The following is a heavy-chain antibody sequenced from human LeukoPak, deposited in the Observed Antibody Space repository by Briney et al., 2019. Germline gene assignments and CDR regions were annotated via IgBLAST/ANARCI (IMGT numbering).Heavy chain of an antibody. D-gene: IGHD3-3*01. Sequence: SGPVLLKPTETLTLTCTVSGFSLSNARRGVSWIRQPPGKALEWLSHIFSNDEKSYTTSLKSRLTISKDTFKSHVVLTMTNVDPVDTATYYCARMPYYDFWSGYGYYFDYWGQGTLVTVSS. J-gene: IGHJ4*02. V-gene: IGHV2-26*01. CDR3: ARMPYYDFWSGYGYYFDY. CDR1: GFSLSNARRG. CDR2: IFSNDEK.